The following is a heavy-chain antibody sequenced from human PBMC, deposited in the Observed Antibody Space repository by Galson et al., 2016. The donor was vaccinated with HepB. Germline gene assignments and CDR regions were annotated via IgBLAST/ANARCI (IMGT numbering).Heavy chain of an antibody. CDR3: ARDLVRSAFDM. Sequence: SLRLSCAASGLTLTNYGMNWVRQAPGKGLGWVSYIRSTTSTIYYANSVKGRFTISSDDADNSLYLQMNSLRDEDTAVYYWARDLVRSAFDMWGQGTMVTVSS. CDR1: GLTLTNYG. CDR2: IRSTTSTI. V-gene: IGHV3-48*02. J-gene: IGHJ3*02. D-gene: IGHD2-8*02.